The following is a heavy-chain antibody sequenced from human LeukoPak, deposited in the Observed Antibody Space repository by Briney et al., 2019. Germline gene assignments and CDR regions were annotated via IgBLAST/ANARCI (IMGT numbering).Heavy chain of an antibody. CDR1: GGSISSDY. V-gene: IGHV4-59*12. CDR2: IYYSGST. D-gene: IGHD6-19*01. CDR3: ATGIAVAADDAFDI. Sequence: SETLSLTCTVSGGSISSDYWSWIRQPPGKGLEWIAYIYYSGSTNYNPSLKSRVTISVDTSKNQFSLKLSSVTAADTAVYYCATGIAVAADDAFDIWGQGTMVTVSS. J-gene: IGHJ3*02.